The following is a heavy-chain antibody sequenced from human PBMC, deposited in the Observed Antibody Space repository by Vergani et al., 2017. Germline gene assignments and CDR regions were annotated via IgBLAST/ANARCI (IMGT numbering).Heavy chain of an antibody. CDR3: ARRGTQREYFTL. Sequence: EGQLVQSGAEVKKPGESLKISCKGSGYSFSDYWIAWVRQMPGKGLEWMGIIDPGDSDTRYSPSFQGQVTISVDKSISTAYLQWSSLKASDTAIYYCARRGTQREYFTLWGRGTLVTVSS. V-gene: IGHV5-51*01. CDR2: IDPGDSDT. J-gene: IGHJ2*01. CDR1: GYSFSDYW. D-gene: IGHD5-18*01.